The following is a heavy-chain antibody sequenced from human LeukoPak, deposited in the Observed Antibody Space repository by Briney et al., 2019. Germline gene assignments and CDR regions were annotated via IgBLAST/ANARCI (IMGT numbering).Heavy chain of an antibody. CDR2: IKQDGSEK. Sequence: GSLRLSCVASGXTFSSYWMSWVRQAPGKGLEWAANIKQDGSEKYYVDSVKGRFTISRDNSKNTLYLQMNSLRAEDTAVYYCAREEEAVYWGQGTLVTVSS. J-gene: IGHJ4*02. CDR1: GXTFSSYW. CDR3: AREEEAVY. V-gene: IGHV3-7*01.